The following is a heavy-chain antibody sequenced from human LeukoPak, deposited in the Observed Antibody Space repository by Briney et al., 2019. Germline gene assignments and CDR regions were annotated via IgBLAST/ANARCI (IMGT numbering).Heavy chain of an antibody. CDR2: INHSGST. CDR1: GGSFSGYY. Sequence: SETLSLTCAVYGGSFSGYYWSWTRQPPGKGLEWIGEINHSGSTNYNPSLKSRVTISVDTSKNQFSLKLSSVTAADTAVYYCARSAHYYGSGSYPDYWGQGTLVTVSS. J-gene: IGHJ4*02. V-gene: IGHV4-34*01. D-gene: IGHD3-10*01. CDR3: ARSAHYYGSGSYPDY.